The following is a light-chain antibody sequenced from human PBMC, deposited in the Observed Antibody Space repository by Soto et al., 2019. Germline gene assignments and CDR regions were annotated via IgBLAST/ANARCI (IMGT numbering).Light chain of an antibody. V-gene: IGKV1-5*03. J-gene: IGKJ1*01. CDR2: KAS. CDR1: QSISSW. CDR3: QQYTSYPWT. Sequence: DIQMTQSPSTLSASVGDRVTITCRASQSISSWLAWYQQKPGKAPKLLIYKASSLESGVPSRFSGSGSGTEFTLTVSSLQPDDFATYYCQQYTSYPWTFGQGTKVGTK.